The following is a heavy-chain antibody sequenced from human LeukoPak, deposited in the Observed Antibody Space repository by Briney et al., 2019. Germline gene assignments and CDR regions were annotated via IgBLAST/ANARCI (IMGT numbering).Heavy chain of an antibody. CDR1: GYTLTELS. CDR3: ATASLMVRGVIMFFDY. CDR2: FDPEDGET. Sequence: GASVKVSCKVSGYTLTELSMHWVRQAPGKGLEWMGGFDPEDGETIYAQKSQGRVTMTEDTSTGTAYMELSSLRSEDTAVYYCATASLMVRGVIMFFDYWGQGTPVTVSS. J-gene: IGHJ4*02. D-gene: IGHD3-10*01. V-gene: IGHV1-24*01.